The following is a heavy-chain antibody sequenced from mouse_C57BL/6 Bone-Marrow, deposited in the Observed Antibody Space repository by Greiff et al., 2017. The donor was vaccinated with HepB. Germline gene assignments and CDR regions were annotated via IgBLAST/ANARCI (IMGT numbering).Heavy chain of an antibody. V-gene: IGHV1-69*01. J-gene: IGHJ2*01. CDR3: ARGGNLRYFDY. CDR1: GYTFTSYW. Sequence: QVQLKHPGAELVMPGASVKLSCKASGYTFTSYWMHWVKQRPGQGLEWIGEIDPSDSYTNYNQKFKGKSTLTVDKSSSTAYMQLSSLTSEDSAVYYCARGGNLRYFDYWGQGTTLTVSS. D-gene: IGHD2-1*01. CDR2: IDPSDSYT.